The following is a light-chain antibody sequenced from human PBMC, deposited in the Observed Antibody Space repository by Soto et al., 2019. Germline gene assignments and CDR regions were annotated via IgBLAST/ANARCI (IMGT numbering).Light chain of an antibody. CDR3: QQYGSMPIT. CDR1: QSVSSY. V-gene: IGKV3-20*01. CDR2: DAS. J-gene: IGKJ5*01. Sequence: EIVLTQSPATLSLSPGERATLSCRAGQSVSSYLAWYQQKPGQSPRLLIYDASSRATGIPDRFSGSGSGADFTLTTSRLEPEDFAIYYCQQYGSMPITFGQGTRLEIK.